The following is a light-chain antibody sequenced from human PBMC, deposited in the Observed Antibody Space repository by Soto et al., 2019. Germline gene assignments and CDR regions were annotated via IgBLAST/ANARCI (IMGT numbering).Light chain of an antibody. CDR1: QSVSSN. J-gene: IGKJ2*01. V-gene: IGKV3-15*01. Sequence: IVMTQSPVTLSVSPGERATLSCRASQSVSSNLAWYQHKPGQAPRLLIYGVSTRATGIPARFSGTGSGTDFTLIISGLQSEDFVVYYCQQYNNWPRTFGQGTKLEIK. CDR2: GVS. CDR3: QQYNNWPRT.